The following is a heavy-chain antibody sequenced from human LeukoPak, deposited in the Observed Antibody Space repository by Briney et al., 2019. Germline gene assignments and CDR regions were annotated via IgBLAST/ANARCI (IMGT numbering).Heavy chain of an antibody. CDR3: AKYNWNYAFDM. V-gene: IGHV3-7*01. CDR1: GLTLNWYW. Sequence: GGSLRLSRAGSGLTLNWYWMNWVREAPGKGLEWVGNIKEDGSEENYVDSVKGRFTISSDNAKNSLYLQMNSLRAEDTAVYYCAKYNWNYAFDMWGQGTMVTVS. D-gene: IGHD1-7*01. J-gene: IGHJ3*02. CDR2: IKEDGSEE.